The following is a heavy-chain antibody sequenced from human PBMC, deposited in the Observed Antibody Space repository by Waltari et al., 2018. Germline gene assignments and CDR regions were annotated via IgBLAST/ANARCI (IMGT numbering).Heavy chain of an antibody. V-gene: IGHV3-21*01. CDR3: SSGYSTYYYFDY. CDR2: ISSSSSYI. CDR1: AFTFSTYT. D-gene: IGHD3-22*01. J-gene: IGHJ4*02. Sequence: EVPLVESGGGLVKPGGSLRLPCAASAFTFSTYTMTWVRQAAGKGLEWVSSISSSSSYIYYADSEKGRFTITRENVKNSLYLQRNSLRAEDTAVYYCSSGYSTYYYFDYWGQGTLVTVSS.